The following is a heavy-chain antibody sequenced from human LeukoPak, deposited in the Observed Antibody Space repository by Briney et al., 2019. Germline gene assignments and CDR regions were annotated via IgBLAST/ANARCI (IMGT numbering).Heavy chain of an antibody. CDR3: ARDFSRESYKGRDYYMDV. CDR1: GFTFSTYA. CDR2: ISYDVSKT. Sequence: GGSLRLSCAASGFTFSTYAMHWVRQAPGKGLEWVAVISYDVSKTYYADSVKGRFTISRDNSKNTLYLQMNSLRAEDTAVYYCARDFSRESYKGRDYYMDVWGKGTTVTVSS. V-gene: IGHV3-30*04. D-gene: IGHD1-26*01. J-gene: IGHJ6*03.